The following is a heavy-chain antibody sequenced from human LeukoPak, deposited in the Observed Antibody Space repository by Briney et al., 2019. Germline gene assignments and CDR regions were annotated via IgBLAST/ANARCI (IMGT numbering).Heavy chain of an antibody. J-gene: IGHJ4*02. Sequence: GGSLRLSCTASGFTFSTYWMSWVRQAPGKGLEWVANIKVDGSEKYYVDSVKGRFTISRDNAKNLLYLQMNSLRAEDTAVYYCARLLVYNSGGEAFDCWGQGTLVTVSS. CDR1: GFTFSTYW. CDR3: ARLLVYNSGGEAFDC. V-gene: IGHV3-7*01. CDR2: IKVDGSEK. D-gene: IGHD3-10*01.